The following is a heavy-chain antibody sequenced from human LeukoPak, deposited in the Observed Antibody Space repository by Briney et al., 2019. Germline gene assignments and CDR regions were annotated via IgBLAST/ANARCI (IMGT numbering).Heavy chain of an antibody. J-gene: IGHJ4*02. V-gene: IGHV4-34*01. CDR3: ARFVRITIFGVVTQKYYFDY. Sequence: PSETLSLTCAVYGGSFSGYYWSWIRQPPGKGLEGMGEINHSGSTNYNPSLKSRVTISVDPSNNQFSLKLSSVTAADTAVYYCARFVRITIFGVVTQKYYFDYWGQGTLVTVSS. CDR1: GGSFSGYY. D-gene: IGHD3-3*01. CDR2: INHSGST.